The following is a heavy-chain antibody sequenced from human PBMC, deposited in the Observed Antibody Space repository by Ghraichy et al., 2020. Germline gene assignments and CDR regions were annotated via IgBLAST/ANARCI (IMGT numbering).Heavy chain of an antibody. V-gene: IGHV3-9*01. CDR3: AKRRDNGSGYYPDAFDI. D-gene: IGHD3-3*01. CDR2: ISWNSDSI. CDR1: GFTFDNYA. J-gene: IGHJ3*02. Sequence: GGSLRLSCEASGFTFDNYAMHWVRQVPGLGPEWVAGISWNSDSIDYADSVKGRFTISRDNAQRSLYLQMNSLRVDDTAVYFCAKRRDNGSGYYPDAFDIWGHGTKVTVSS.